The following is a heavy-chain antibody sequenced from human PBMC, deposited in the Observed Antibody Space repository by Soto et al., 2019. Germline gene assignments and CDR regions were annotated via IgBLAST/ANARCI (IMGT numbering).Heavy chain of an antibody. Sequence: GGSLRLSCAASGFTLSDYYMSWIRQAPGKGLEWVSYISSSSSCTNYADSVKGRFTISRDNAKNSLYLQMNSLRAEDTAVYYCARDLFVVLQTYRAPGWFDPWGQGTLVTVAS. CDR2: ISSSSSCT. CDR3: ARDLFVVLQTYRAPGWFDP. CDR1: GFTLSDYY. V-gene: IGHV3-11*06. D-gene: IGHD2-21*01. J-gene: IGHJ5*02.